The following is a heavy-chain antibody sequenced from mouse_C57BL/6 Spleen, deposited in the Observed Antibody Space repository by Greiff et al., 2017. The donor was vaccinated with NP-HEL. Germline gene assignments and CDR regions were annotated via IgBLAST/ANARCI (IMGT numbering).Heavy chain of an antibody. J-gene: IGHJ2*01. CDR1: GFTFTDYY. V-gene: IGHV7-3*01. Sequence: EVQRVESGGGLVQPGGSLSLSCAASGFTFTDYYMSWVRQPPGKALEWLGFIRNKANGYTTEYSASVKGRFTISRDNSQSILYLQMNALRAEDSATYYCARSPYYYGSSYDYFDYWGQGTTLTVSS. CDR3: ARSPYYYGSSYDYFDY. D-gene: IGHD1-1*01. CDR2: IRNKANGYTT.